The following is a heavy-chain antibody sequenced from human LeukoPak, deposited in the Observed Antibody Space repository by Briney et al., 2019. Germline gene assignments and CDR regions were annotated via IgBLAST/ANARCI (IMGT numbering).Heavy chain of an antibody. V-gene: IGHV3-21*01. J-gene: IGHJ4*02. CDR2: ISSSSSYI. CDR1: GFTFSSYS. D-gene: IGHD3-16*02. Sequence: PGGSLRLSCAASGFTFSSYSMDWVRQAPGKGLEWVSSISSSSSYIYYADSVKGRFTISRDNSKNTLYLQMNSLRAEDTAVYYCLGLGELSSHFDYWGQGTLVTVSS. CDR3: LGLGELSSHFDY.